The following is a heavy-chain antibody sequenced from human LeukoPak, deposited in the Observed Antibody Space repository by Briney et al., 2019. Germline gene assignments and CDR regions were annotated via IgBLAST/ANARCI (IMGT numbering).Heavy chain of an antibody. CDR2: IYYSGGT. CDR1: GGSINNYY. J-gene: IGHJ4*02. Sequence: SETLSLTCTVSGGSINNYYWSWIRQPPGKGLEWIGDIYYSGGTTHNPSLKSRVTMSVDTSENQFSLRLSSVTAADTAVYYCARGFGGPIDYWGQGTLVTVSS. D-gene: IGHD4-23*01. V-gene: IGHV4-59*12. CDR3: ARGFGGPIDY.